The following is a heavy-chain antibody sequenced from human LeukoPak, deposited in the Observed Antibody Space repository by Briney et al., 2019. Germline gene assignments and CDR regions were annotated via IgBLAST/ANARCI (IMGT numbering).Heavy chain of an antibody. CDR1: GFTFSNHS. D-gene: IGHD4/OR15-4a*01. V-gene: IGHV3-48*01. CDR2: IARDSDII. CDR3: AKIRLDYGHDNVFGS. Sequence: PGGSLRLSCVASGFTFSNHSITWVRQAPGKGLEWVSYIARDSDIIHCADSVKGRFTISRDNAENSRDLQMNSLRVEDTAVYYCAKIRLDYGHDNVFGSWGQGTLVTVSS. J-gene: IGHJ4*02.